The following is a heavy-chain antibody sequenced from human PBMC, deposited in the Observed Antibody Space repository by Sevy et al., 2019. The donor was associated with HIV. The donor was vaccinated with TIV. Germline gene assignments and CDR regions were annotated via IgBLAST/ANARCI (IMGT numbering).Heavy chain of an antibody. CDR2: ISSSSSYI. CDR1: GFTFSSYS. CDR3: ARVKSYDILTGYSPFDY. D-gene: IGHD3-9*01. V-gene: IGHV3-21*01. J-gene: IGHJ4*02. Sequence: GGSLRLSCAASGFTFSSYSMNWVRQAPGKGLEWVSSISSSSSYIYYADSVKGRFTIPRDNTKNTLYLQMNSLRAEATAVYYCARVKSYDILTGYSPFDYWGQGTLVTVSS.